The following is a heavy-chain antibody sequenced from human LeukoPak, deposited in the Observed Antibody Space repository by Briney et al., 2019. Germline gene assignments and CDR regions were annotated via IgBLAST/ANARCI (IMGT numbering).Heavy chain of an antibody. Sequence: SVKVSCKASGGTFSSYAISWVRQAPGQGLEWMGGIIPIFGTANYAQKFQGRVTITADESTSTAYMELRSLRSEDTAVYYCARDSEMATIIRYWGQGTLVTVSS. CDR3: ARDSEMATIIRY. CDR2: IIPIFGTA. D-gene: IGHD5-24*01. V-gene: IGHV1-69*13. CDR1: GGTFSSYA. J-gene: IGHJ4*02.